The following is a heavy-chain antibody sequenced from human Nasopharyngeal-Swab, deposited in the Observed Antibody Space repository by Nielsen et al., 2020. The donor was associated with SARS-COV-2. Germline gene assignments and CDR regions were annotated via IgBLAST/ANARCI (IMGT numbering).Heavy chain of an antibody. V-gene: IGHV3-11*06. Sequence: GGSLRLSCAASGFTFSDYYMSWIRQAPGKGLEWVSHISSSSYTNYADSVKGQFTISRDNAKNSLYLQMNSLRAEDTAVYYCARVGAASDINHYYYGMDVWGQGTTVTVSS. CDR1: GFTFSDYY. CDR3: ARVGAASDINHYYYGMDV. D-gene: IGHD6-13*01. J-gene: IGHJ6*02. CDR2: ISSSSYT.